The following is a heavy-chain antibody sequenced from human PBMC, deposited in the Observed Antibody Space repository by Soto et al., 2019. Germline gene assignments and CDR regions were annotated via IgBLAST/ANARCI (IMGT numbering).Heavy chain of an antibody. J-gene: IGHJ4*02. CDR2: IYYSGST. CDR1: GGSISSGDYY. CDR3: ARVEAAAGTMYYYDSSGYYYFDY. D-gene: IGHD3-22*01. V-gene: IGHV4-30-4*01. Sequence: SETLSLTCTVSGGSISSGDYYWSWIRQPPGKGLEWIGYIYYSGSTCYNPSLKSRVTISVDTSKNQFSLKLSSVTAADTAVYYCARVEAAAGTMYYYDSSGYYYFDYWGQGTLVTVSS.